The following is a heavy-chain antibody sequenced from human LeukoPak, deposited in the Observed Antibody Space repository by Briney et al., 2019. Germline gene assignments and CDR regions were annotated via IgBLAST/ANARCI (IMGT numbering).Heavy chain of an antibody. CDR1: GDSVSSNSAA. Sequence: SQTLSLTCAISGDSVSSNSAAWNWIRQSPSRGLEWLGRTYYRSKWYNDYAVSVKSRITINPDTSKNQFSLQLNSVTPEDTAVYYCARSGMSVAAAGGWFDPWGQGTLVTVSS. D-gene: IGHD6-13*01. CDR2: TYYRSKWYN. V-gene: IGHV6-1*01. CDR3: ARSGMSVAAAGGWFDP. J-gene: IGHJ5*02.